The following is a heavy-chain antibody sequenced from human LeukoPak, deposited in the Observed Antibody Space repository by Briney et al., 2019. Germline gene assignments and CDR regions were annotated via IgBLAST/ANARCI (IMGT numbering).Heavy chain of an antibody. CDR1: GYIFTSYW. CDR3: ARQESRYSGNYNY. D-gene: IGHD1-26*01. J-gene: IGHJ4*02. V-gene: IGHV5-51*01. CDR2: IYPGDSDT. Sequence: GESLKISCKGSGYIFTSYWIAWVRQMPGKGLEWVGIIYPGDSDTRYSPSFQGQVTISADKSITAAYLQWSSLKASDTAMYYCARQESRYSGNYNYWGQGTLVTVSS.